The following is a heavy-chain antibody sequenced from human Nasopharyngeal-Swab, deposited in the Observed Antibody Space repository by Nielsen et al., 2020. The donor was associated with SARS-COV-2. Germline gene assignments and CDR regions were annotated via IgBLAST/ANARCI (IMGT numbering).Heavy chain of an antibody. J-gene: IGHJ6*03. CDR1: GGTFGSYA. CDR2: IIPIFGAA. V-gene: IGHV1-69*13. CDR3: ARCRYSGYDWSSLSYYYYMDV. D-gene: IGHD5-12*01. Sequence: SVKVSCKASGGTFGSYAVSWVRQAPGQGLEWMGGIIPIFGAANYAQKFQGRVTITADESTSTAYMELSSLRSEDTAVYYCARCRYSGYDWSSLSYYYYMDVWGKGTTVTVSS.